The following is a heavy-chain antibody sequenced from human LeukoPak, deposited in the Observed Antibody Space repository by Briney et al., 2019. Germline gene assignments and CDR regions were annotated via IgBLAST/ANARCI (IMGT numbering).Heavy chain of an antibody. Sequence: GGSLRLSCSASGFTFSSFAMNWVRQAPGKGLEWVSAISGSGGKTYYADSVKGRFTISRDNSKNTLYLQMNSLRAEDTAVYYCAKDSYQTSGKRTDYWGQGALVTVSS. CDR2: ISGSGGKT. CDR1: GFTFSSFA. CDR3: AKDSYQTSGKRTDY. J-gene: IGHJ4*02. V-gene: IGHV3-23*01. D-gene: IGHD3-10*01.